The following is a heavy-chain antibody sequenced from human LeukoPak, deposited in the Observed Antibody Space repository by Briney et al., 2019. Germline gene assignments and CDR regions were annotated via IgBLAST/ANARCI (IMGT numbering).Heavy chain of an antibody. CDR2: ISWNSGSI. V-gene: IGHV3-9*01. CDR1: GFTFDDYA. Sequence: GGSLRLSCAASGFTFDDYAMHWVRQAPGKGLEWVSGISWNSGSIGYADSVKGRFTISRDNSKNSLYLQMNSLRTEDTALYYCAKAEGAAAYGIFDYWGQGTLVTVSS. CDR3: AKAEGAAAYGIFDY. D-gene: IGHD2-2*01. J-gene: IGHJ4*02.